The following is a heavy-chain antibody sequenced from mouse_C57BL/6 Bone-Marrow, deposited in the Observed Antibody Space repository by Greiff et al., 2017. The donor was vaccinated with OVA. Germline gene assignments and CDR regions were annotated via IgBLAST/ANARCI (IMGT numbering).Heavy chain of an antibody. J-gene: IGHJ1*03. CDR2: ISSGSSTI. D-gene: IGHD2-5*01. Sequence: EVKLVESGGGLVKPGGSLKLSCAASGFTFSDYGMHWVRQAPEKGLEWVAYISSGSSTIYYADTVKGRFTISRDNAKNTLFLQMTSLRSEDTAMYYCAIYYSNYSWYFDVWGTGTTVTVSS. CDR3: AIYYSNYSWYFDV. CDR1: GFTFSDYG. V-gene: IGHV5-17*01.